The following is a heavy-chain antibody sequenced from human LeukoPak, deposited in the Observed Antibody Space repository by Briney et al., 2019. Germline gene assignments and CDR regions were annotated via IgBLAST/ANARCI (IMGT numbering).Heavy chain of an antibody. CDR3: ARSRSDYGDYYFDY. J-gene: IGHJ4*02. CDR2: IKQDGSEK. Sequence: GGSLRLSCAASGFTFSSYWVSWVRQAPGKGLEWVANIKQDGSEKYYVDSVKGRFTISRDNAKNSLCLQMNSLRAEDTAVYYCARSRSDYGDYYFDYWGQGTLVTVSS. V-gene: IGHV3-7*01. D-gene: IGHD4-17*01. CDR1: GFTFSSYW.